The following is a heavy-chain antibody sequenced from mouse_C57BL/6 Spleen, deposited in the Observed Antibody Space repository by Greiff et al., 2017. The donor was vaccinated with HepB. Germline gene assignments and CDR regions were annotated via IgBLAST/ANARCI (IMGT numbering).Heavy chain of an antibody. D-gene: IGHD1-1*01. CDR1: GYTFTSYW. CDR3: ARDTTVVAHYAMDY. Sequence: VQLKQSGAELAKPGASVKLSCKASGYTFTSYWMHWVKQRPGHGLEWIGYINPSSGYTKYNQKFKDKATLTADKSSSTAYMQLISLTYDDSAVYYCARDTTVVAHYAMDYWGQGTSVTVSS. V-gene: IGHV1-7*01. J-gene: IGHJ4*01. CDR2: INPSSGYT.